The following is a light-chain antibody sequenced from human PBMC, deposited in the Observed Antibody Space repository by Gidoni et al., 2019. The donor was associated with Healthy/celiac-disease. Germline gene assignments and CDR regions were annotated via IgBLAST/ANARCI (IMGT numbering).Light chain of an antibody. CDR3: QQYGSAPLIT. CDR2: GAA. J-gene: IGKJ3*01. V-gene: IGKV3-20*01. Sequence: EIVLTQSPGTLSLSPGERATLSCRASQSVSSNYLAWYQQKPGQAPSLLIYGAASSATGIPDRCSGSGSGTEFTITISRLEPEDYAVYYCQQYGSAPLITFGPGTKVDIK. CDR1: QSVSSNY.